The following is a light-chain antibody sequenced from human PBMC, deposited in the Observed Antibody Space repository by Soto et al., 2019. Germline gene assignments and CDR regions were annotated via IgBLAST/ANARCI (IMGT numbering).Light chain of an antibody. Sequence: QSALTQPRSVSGSAGQSVTTSCTGTSSDVGRYNYVSWYQHHPGKVPKLMIYDVSQRPSGVPDRFSASKSGNTASLTISGLQAGDEADYYCCSYAYNYVVFGGGTKLTVL. J-gene: IGLJ2*01. CDR1: SSDVGRYNY. V-gene: IGLV2-11*01. CDR3: CSYAYNYVV. CDR2: DVS.